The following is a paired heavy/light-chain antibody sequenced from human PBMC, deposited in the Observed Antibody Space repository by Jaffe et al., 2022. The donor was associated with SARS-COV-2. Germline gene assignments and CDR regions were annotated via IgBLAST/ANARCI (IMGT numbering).Heavy chain of an antibody. V-gene: IGHV4-4*02. Sequence: QVQLQESGPGLVKPSGTLSLTCAVSGGSISSSNWWSWVRQPPGKGLEWIGEIYHSGSTNYNPSLKSRVTISVDKSKNQFSLKLSSVTAADTAVYYCASWDDYYDSSGLNAFDIWGQGTMVTVSS. CDR3: ASWDDYYDSSGLNAFDI. D-gene: IGHD3-22*01. CDR2: IYHSGST. J-gene: IGHJ3*02. CDR1: GGSISSSNW.
Light chain of an antibody. CDR3: YSTDSSGNRV. V-gene: IGLV3-10*01. J-gene: IGLJ1*01. CDR2: EDS. Sequence: SYELTQPPSVSVSPGQTARITCSGDALPKKYAYWYQQKSGQAPVLVIYEDSKRPSGIPERFSGSSSGTMATLTISGAQVEDEADYYCYSTDSSGNRVFGTGTKVTVL. CDR1: ALPKKY.